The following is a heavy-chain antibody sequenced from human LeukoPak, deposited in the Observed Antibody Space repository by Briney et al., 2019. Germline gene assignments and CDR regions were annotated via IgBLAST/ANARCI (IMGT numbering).Heavy chain of an antibody. CDR1: GFTFSSYW. V-gene: IGHV3-7*01. CDR3: ARGHRYYDSSGFFDY. CDR2: IKEDGSEK. Sequence: GGSLRLSCAASGFTFSSYWMNWVRQAPGKGLEWVANIKEDGSEKYYVDSVKGRFTISRDNAKNSLYLQMNSLRAEDTAVYYCARGHRYYDSSGFFDYWGQGTLVTVSS. J-gene: IGHJ4*02. D-gene: IGHD3-22*01.